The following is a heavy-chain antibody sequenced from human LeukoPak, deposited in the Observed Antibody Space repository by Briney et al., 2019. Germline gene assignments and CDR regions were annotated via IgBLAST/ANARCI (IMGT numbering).Heavy chain of an antibody. V-gene: IGHV1-8*01. CDR2: MNPNSGNT. D-gene: IGHD2-15*01. CDR3: ARGLNGGSCYSCSNWFDP. Sequence: GASVKVSCKASGYTFTRYDINWVRQATGQGLEWMGWMNPNSGNTGYEQKFQGRVTMTRNTSISTAYMELSSLRSEDTAVYYCARGLNGGSCYSCSNWFDPWGQGTLVTVSS. J-gene: IGHJ5*02. CDR1: GYTFTRYD.